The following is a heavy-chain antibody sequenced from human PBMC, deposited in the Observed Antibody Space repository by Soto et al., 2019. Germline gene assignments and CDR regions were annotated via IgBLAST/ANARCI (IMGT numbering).Heavy chain of an antibody. V-gene: IGHV1-69*06. D-gene: IGHD5-12*01. Sequence: SVKVSCKASVGTFSSYAISWVRQAPGQGLEWMGGIIPIFGTANYAQKFQGRVTITADKSTSTAYMELSSLRSEDTAVYYCAREYGGYDSAYFDYWGQGTLVTVSS. CDR3: AREYGGYDSAYFDY. CDR1: VGTFSSYA. J-gene: IGHJ4*02. CDR2: IIPIFGTA.